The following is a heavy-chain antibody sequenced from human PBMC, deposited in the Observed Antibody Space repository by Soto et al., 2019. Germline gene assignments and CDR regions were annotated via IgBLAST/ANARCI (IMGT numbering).Heavy chain of an antibody. D-gene: IGHD5-18*01. CDR2: ISYDGSNI. Sequence: QVQLVESGGGVVQPGRSLRLSCAASGFTFSSYSIHWVRQAPGKGLEWVAVISYDGSNIYYADSVKCRFTVSRDNSKNTLFLQMNSLRAEDTAVYYCARDGGYSYGYLDYWGQGTLVTVSS. CDR1: GFTFSSYS. CDR3: ARDGGYSYGYLDY. J-gene: IGHJ4*02. V-gene: IGHV3-30-3*01.